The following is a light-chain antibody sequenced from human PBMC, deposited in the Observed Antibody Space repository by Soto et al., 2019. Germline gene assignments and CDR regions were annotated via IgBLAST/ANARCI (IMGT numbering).Light chain of an antibody. V-gene: IGLV2-14*01. J-gene: IGLJ3*02. Sequence: QSALTQPASVSGSPGQSITISCTGTSSDVGAYNYASWYQHHPDKAPKLMIFEVSERPSGVSNRFSGSNSGNTASLTISGLQAEDAADYFFSSYTSNRTLVFGGGTKLTVL. CDR1: SSDVGAYNY. CDR3: SSYTSNRTLV. CDR2: EVS.